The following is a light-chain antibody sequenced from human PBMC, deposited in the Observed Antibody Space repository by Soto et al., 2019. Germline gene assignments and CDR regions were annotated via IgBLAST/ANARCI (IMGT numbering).Light chain of an antibody. CDR2: ASS. J-gene: IGKJ3*01. Sequence: DIQMTQSPSSVSASVGDTVTITCRASQDILSWLAWYQQKPGEAPSLLIYASSNLQSGVPSRFSGSRSGTDFTLTISSLQPEDFATYYCQQANTFPITFGPGTRLDIK. V-gene: IGKV1-12*01. CDR3: QQANTFPIT. CDR1: QDILSW.